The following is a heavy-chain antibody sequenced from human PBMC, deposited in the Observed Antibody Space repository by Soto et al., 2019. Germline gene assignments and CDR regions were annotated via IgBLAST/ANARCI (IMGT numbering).Heavy chain of an antibody. CDR1: GGSISTYY. CDR3: ARGGWRHIDY. V-gene: IGHV4-59*08. D-gene: IGHD3-3*01. CDR2: FYYSGST. J-gene: IGHJ4*02. Sequence: PSETLSLTCTVSGGSISTYYWSWIRQPPGKGLEWIGYFYYSGSTNYNPSLKSRVTISVDTSKNQFSLKLSSVTAADTAAYYCARGGWRHIDYWGQGTLVTVSS.